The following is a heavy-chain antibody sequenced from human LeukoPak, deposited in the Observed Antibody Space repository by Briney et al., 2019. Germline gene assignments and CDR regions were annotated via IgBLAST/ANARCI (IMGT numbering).Heavy chain of an antibody. Sequence: GGSLRLSCAASGFTFSSYSMNWVRQAPGKGLEWVSSISSSSSYIYYADSVKGRFTISRDNAKNSLYLQMNSLRAEDTAVYYCVVFGARHYYYYYMDVWGKGTTVTVSS. CDR2: ISSSSSYI. CDR3: VVFGARHYYYYYMDV. D-gene: IGHD1-26*01. V-gene: IGHV3-21*01. CDR1: GFTFSSYS. J-gene: IGHJ6*03.